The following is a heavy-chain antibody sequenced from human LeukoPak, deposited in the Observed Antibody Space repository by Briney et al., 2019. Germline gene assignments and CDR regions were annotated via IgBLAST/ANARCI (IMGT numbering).Heavy chain of an antibody. D-gene: IGHD2-2*02. CDR2: ISYDGSNK. J-gene: IGHJ4*02. V-gene: IGHV3-30*18. CDR3: AKDMPPYFVVVPAAILTNFDY. Sequence: PGGSLRLSCAASGFTFSSYGMHWVRQAPGKGLEWVAVISYDGSNKYYADSVKGRFTISRDNSKNTLYLQMNSLRAEDTAVYYCAKDMPPYFVVVPAAILTNFDYWGQGTLVTASS. CDR1: GFTFSSYG.